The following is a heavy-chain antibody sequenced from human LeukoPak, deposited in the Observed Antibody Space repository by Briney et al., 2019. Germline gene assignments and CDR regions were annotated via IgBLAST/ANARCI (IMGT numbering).Heavy chain of an antibody. CDR1: GFTFSSYS. V-gene: IGHV3-21*01. D-gene: IGHD3-9*01. J-gene: IGHJ4*02. CDR3: ARDGDILTGYYFDY. CDR2: IISSGTYI. Sequence: NSGGSLRLSCAASGFTFSSYSMNWVRQAPGKGLEWVSSIISSGTYIYYADSVKGRFTISRDNARNSLSLQMNSLRAEDTAVYYCARDGDILTGYYFDYWGQGTLVTVSS.